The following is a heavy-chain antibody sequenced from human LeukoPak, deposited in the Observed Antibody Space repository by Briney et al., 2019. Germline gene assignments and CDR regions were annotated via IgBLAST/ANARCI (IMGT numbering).Heavy chain of an antibody. CDR1: GFTFSSYG. CDR3: ARAYCSGGSCHQMDV. V-gene: IGHV3-33*01. J-gene: IGHJ6*02. Sequence: GGSLRLSCAASGFTFSSYGMHWVRQAPGKGLEWVAVIWYDGSNKYYADSVKGRFTISRDNSKNTLYLQMNSLRAEDTAVYYCARAYCSGGSCHQMDVWGQGTTVTVSS. CDR2: IWYDGSNK. D-gene: IGHD2-15*01.